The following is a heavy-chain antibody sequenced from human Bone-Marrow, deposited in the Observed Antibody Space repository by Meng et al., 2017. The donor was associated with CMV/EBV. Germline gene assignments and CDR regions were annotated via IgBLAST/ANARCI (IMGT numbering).Heavy chain of an antibody. D-gene: IGHD4-23*01. J-gene: IGHJ4*02. CDR1: GGTFSSYA. CDR3: AREVSYGGNLFVSGQFDY. Sequence: SVKVSCKASGGTFSSYAISWVRQAPGQGLEWMGGIIPIFGTANYAQKFQGRVTITTDESTSTAYMELSSLRSKDTAVYYCAREVSYGGNLFVSGQFDYWGQGNLVPVSS. V-gene: IGHV1-69*05. CDR2: IIPIFGTA.